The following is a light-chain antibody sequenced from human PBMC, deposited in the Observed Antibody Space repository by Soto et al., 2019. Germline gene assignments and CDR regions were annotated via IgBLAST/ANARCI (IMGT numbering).Light chain of an antibody. CDR3: QQYDTFPRK. J-gene: IGKJ1*01. CDR2: DAS. V-gene: IGKV1-5*01. CDR1: QNINKW. Sequence: IQMPHSPSTLSASVGDRAVITFRASQNINKWLAWYQQKPGKAPKFLIYDASTLETGVPSRFSGSGSGTEFTLTISSLQPDDFATFYCQQYDTFPRKFGQGTKGDIK.